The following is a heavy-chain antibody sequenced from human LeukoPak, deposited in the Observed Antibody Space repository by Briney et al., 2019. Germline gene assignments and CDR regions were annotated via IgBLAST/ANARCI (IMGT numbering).Heavy chain of an antibody. CDR3: AKALYGDYGRFDY. Sequence: GGSLRLSCAASGFTFSTYAMSWVRQAPGKGLDWVSTISDGGSDTHYAGSVKGRFTISRDNSKNTVYLQINSLRAEDTAVYYCAKALYGDYGRFDYWGQGTLVTVSS. D-gene: IGHD4-17*01. V-gene: IGHV3-23*01. CDR1: GFTFSTYA. J-gene: IGHJ4*02. CDR2: ISDGGSDT.